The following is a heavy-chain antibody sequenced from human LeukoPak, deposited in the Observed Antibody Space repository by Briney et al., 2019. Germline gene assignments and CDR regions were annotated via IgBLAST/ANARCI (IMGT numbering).Heavy chain of an antibody. Sequence: PGGSLRLSCAASGFTFSDYYMSWIRQAPGKRLEWVSYISSSGSTIYYADSVKGRFTISRDNAKNSLYLQMNSLRAEDTAVYYCARDGGSGCGGLLREIYHFDYWGQGTLVTVSS. CDR3: ARDGGSGCGGLLREIYHFDY. CDR1: GFTFSDYY. CDR2: ISSSGSTI. J-gene: IGHJ4*02. D-gene: IGHD6-19*01. V-gene: IGHV3-11*01.